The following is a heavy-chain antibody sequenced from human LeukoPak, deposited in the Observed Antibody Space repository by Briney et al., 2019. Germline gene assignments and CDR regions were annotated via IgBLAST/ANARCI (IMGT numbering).Heavy chain of an antibody. V-gene: IGHV4-59*08. D-gene: IGHD4-17*01. J-gene: IGHJ4*02. CDR3: ARLKYGDYGLYYFDY. CDR2: IYYSNT. CDR1: GGSISSYD. Sequence: SETLSLTCTVSGGSISSYDWSWVRQPPGKGLESVGYIYYSNTNYNPSLKRRVTISVDTSKNQFSLKLRSVTAADTAVYYCARLKYGDYGLYYFDYWGQGTLVTVSS.